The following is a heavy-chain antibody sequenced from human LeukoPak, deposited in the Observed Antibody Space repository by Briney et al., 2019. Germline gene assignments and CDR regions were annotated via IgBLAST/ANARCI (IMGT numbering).Heavy chain of an antibody. CDR2: IFYSGNT. D-gene: IGHD6-25*01. CDR1: GGSIISDDFY. CDR3: ARDCCGYRSWFAP. V-gene: IGHV4-39*07. Sequence: PSETLSLTCTVSGGSIISDDFYWGWIRQPPGKGLEWIGSIFYSGNTYYNSSLKSRVTISVDKSKNQFSLTLTSVTAADTAVYYCARDCCGYRSWFAPWSQGTLVTVSS. J-gene: IGHJ5*02.